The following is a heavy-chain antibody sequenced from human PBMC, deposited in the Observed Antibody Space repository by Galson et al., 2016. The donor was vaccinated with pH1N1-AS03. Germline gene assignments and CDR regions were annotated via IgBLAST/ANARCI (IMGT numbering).Heavy chain of an antibody. J-gene: IGHJ6*02. CDR3: ATGLSVAGTPYEYYGVDV. D-gene: IGHD6-19*01. CDR2: FDPEDGEA. V-gene: IGHV1-24*01. CDR1: GYTLTELS. Sequence: SVKVSCKVPGYTLTELSMHWVRQGPGKGLEWMGGFDPEDGEAIYAQKFQGRVTLTVDTSTDTAYMEVSRLKSEDTAVYYCATGLSVAGTPYEYYGVDVWGQGTTVIVSS.